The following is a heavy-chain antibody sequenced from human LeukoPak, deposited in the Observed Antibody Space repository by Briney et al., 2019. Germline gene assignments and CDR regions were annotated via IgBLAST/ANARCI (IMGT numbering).Heavy chain of an antibody. CDR1: GYTLTELS. Sequence: ASVKVSCKVSGYTLTELSMHWVRQAPGKGLEWMGGFDPEDGETIYALKFQGRVTMTEDTSTDTAYMELSSLRSEDTAVYYCATGIVVVTAIRGPLRYWGQGTLVTVSS. V-gene: IGHV1-24*01. J-gene: IGHJ4*02. CDR3: ATGIVVVTAIRGPLRY. D-gene: IGHD2-21*02. CDR2: FDPEDGET.